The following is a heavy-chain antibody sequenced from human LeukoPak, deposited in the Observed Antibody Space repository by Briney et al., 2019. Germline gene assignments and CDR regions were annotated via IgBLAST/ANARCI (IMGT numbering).Heavy chain of an antibody. CDR2: ISYDGSNK. CDR3: ARGCRDGYNCWFDP. V-gene: IGHV3-30*01. CDR1: GFTFSSYA. J-gene: IGHJ5*02. Sequence: GGSLRLSCAASGFTFSSYAMHWVRQAPGMGLEWVAVISYDGSNKYYADSVKGRFTISRDNSKNTLYLQMNSLRAEDTAVYYCARGCRDGYNCWFDPWGQGTLVTVSS. D-gene: IGHD5-24*01.